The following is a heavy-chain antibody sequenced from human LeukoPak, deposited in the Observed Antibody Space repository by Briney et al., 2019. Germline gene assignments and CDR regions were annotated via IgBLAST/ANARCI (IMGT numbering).Heavy chain of an antibody. CDR3: AKGLSP. CDR1: GFTFSSFA. V-gene: IGHV3-23*01. CDR2: ISNSGGNT. J-gene: IGHJ4*02. D-gene: IGHD3-16*02. Sequence: GGSLRLSCAASGFTFSSFAMSWVRQAPEKGLEWVSGISNSGGNTYYADSVKGRFTISRDNSKNTLYLQVNSLRAEDTAVYYCAKGLSPWGQGTLVTVSS.